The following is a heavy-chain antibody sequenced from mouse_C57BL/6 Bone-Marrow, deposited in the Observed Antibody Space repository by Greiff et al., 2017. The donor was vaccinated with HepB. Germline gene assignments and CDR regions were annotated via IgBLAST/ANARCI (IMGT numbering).Heavy chain of an antibody. CDR1: GYTFTNYW. CDR2: IYPGGGYT. Sequence: QVQLKESGAELVRPGTSVKMSCKASGYTFTNYWIGWAKQRPGHGLEWIGDIYPGGGYTNYNEKFKGKATLTADKYSSTAYMQFSSLKSEDSAIYDCARSGGIYYYGSSWFDYWGQGTTLTVSS. V-gene: IGHV1-63*01. CDR3: ARSGGIYYYGSSWFDY. J-gene: IGHJ2*01. D-gene: IGHD1-1*01.